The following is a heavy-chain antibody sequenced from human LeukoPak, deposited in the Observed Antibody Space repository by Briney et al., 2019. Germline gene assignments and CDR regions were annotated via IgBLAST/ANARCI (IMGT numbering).Heavy chain of an antibody. J-gene: IGHJ4*02. CDR1: GGSISSYY. V-gene: IGHV4-59*01. CDR2: IYYSGST. Sequence: PSETLSLTCTVSGGSISSYYRSWIRQPPGKGLEWIGYIYYSGSTNYNPSLKSRVTISIDTSKNQFSLRLNSVTAADTAVYYCASYRGYSYGYYFNYWGQGTLVTVSS. CDR3: ASYRGYSYGYYFNY. D-gene: IGHD5-18*01.